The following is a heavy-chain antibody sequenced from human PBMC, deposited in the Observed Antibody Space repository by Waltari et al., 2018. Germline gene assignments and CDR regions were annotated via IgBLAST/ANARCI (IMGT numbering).Heavy chain of an antibody. V-gene: IGHV4-61*01. Sequence: VQLQQSGPGLVNPSETLSLTYTVSGGSVTSGRYYWSWVRQPPGKGLEWIRHISYHGGTNYKASLKSRLALSVDTSKNQFSLRLNSVTAADTAVYYCARDSPYQLYERFGMDVWGQGTAVTVS. CDR3: ARDSPYQLYERFGMDV. J-gene: IGHJ6*02. CDR1: GGSVTSGRYY. CDR2: ISYHGGT. D-gene: IGHD3-10*01.